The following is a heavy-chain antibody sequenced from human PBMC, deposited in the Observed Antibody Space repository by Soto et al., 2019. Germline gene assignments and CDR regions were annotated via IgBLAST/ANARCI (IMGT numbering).Heavy chain of an antibody. J-gene: IGHJ3*02. V-gene: IGHV4-34*01. CDR2: INHSGST. CDR1: GGSFSGYY. D-gene: IGHD3-10*01. CDR3: ATGLWGVLDAFDI. Sequence: SETLSLTCAVYGGSFSGYYWSWIRQPPGKGLEWIGEINHSGSTNYNPSLKSRVTISVDTSKNQFSLKLSSVTAADTAVYYCATGLWGVLDAFDIWGQGTMVTVSS.